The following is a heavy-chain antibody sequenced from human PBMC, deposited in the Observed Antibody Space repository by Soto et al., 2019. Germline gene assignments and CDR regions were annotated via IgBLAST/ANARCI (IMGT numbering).Heavy chain of an antibody. J-gene: IGHJ6*02. CDR3: ARDLFPDPFYYYYYGMDV. Sequence: ASVKASCKASGYTFTSYGSSWVRQAPGQGLEWMGWISAYNGNTNYAQKLQGRVTMTTDTSTSTAYMELRSLRSDDTAVYYCARDLFPDPFYYYYYGMDVWGQGTTVTVSS. D-gene: IGHD2-21*01. CDR1: GYTFTSYG. V-gene: IGHV1-18*01. CDR2: ISAYNGNT.